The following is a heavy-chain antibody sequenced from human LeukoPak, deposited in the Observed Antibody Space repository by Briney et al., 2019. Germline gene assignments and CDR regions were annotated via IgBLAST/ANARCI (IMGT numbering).Heavy chain of an antibody. Sequence: GGSLGLSCAASGFTVSSNYMSWVRQAPGKGLEWVSIIYSGGSTYYADSVKGRFTISRDNSKNTVYLQMNSLRAEDTAVYYCARVSAGDWGQGTLVTVSS. J-gene: IGHJ4*02. CDR2: IYSGGST. CDR1: GFTVSSNY. V-gene: IGHV3-66*02. CDR3: ARVSAGD. D-gene: IGHD4-17*01.